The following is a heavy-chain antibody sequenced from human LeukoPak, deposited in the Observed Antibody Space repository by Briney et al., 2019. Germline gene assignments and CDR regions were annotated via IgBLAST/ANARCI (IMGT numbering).Heavy chain of an antibody. Sequence: PSETLSLTCTVSRGSLRRYYWSWIRQPPGKGLEWNRYIYYSGSTNYNPSLKSRVTISVDTSKNQCSLKLSSVTAAETAVYYCARVSDLGSYSYIDGWGRGTLVTVSS. V-gene: IGHV4-59*01. CDR1: RGSLRRYY. D-gene: IGHD7-27*01. J-gene: IGHJ2*01. CDR3: ARVSDLGSYSYIDG. CDR2: IYYSGST.